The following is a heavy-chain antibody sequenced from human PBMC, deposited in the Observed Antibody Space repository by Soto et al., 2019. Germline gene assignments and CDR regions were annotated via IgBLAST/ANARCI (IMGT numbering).Heavy chain of an antibody. CDR1: GFTFSDYY. Sequence: GGSLRLSCAASGFTFSDYYMSWIRQAPGKGLEWVSYISSSGSTIYYADSVKGRFTISRDNAKNSLYLQMNSLRAEDTAVYYCARARFYCSSTSCYQRFNWFDPWGQGTLVTVSS. V-gene: IGHV3-11*01. CDR2: ISSSGSTI. D-gene: IGHD2-2*01. CDR3: ARARFYCSSTSCYQRFNWFDP. J-gene: IGHJ5*02.